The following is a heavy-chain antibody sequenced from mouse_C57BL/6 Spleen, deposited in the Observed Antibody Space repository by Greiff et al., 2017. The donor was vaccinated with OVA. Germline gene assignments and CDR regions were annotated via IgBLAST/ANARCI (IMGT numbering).Heavy chain of an antibody. Sequence: EVKVVESGGGLVKPGGSLKLSCAASGFTFSSYTMSWVRQTPEKRLEWVATISGGGGNTYYPDSVKGRFTISRDNAKNTLYLQRSSLRSEDTALYYCARQTTAFDYWGQGTTLTVSS. D-gene: IGHD1-2*01. CDR2: ISGGGGNT. J-gene: IGHJ2*01. V-gene: IGHV5-9*01. CDR3: ARQTTAFDY. CDR1: GFTFSSYT.